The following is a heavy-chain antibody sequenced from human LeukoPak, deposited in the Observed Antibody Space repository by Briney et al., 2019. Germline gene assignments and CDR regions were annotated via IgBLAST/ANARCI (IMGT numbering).Heavy chain of an antibody. CDR2: ISSSGSTI. Sequence: GGSLRLSCAASGFTFSDYYMSWIRQAPGQGLEWVSYISSSGSTIYYADSVKGRFTISRDNAKNSLYLQMNSLRAEDTAVYYCARGLASWIQLWSASDYWGQGTLVTVSS. V-gene: IGHV3-11*01. CDR1: GFTFSDYY. D-gene: IGHD5-18*01. J-gene: IGHJ4*02. CDR3: ARGLASWIQLWSASDY.